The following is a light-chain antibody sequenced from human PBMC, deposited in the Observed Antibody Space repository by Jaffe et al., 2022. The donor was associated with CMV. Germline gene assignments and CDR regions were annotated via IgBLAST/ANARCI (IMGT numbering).Light chain of an antibody. V-gene: IGKV3-15*01. CDR3: QQYNNRPPLT. J-gene: IGKJ4*01. CDR1: QSVTNT. Sequence: EIVMTQSPAILSVSPGERATFSCRASQSVTNTLAWFQQKPGQAPRLLIYGASIRATGIPARFSGSGSGTEFTLTISSLQSEDFAVYYCQQYNNRPPLTFGGGTKVEIK. CDR2: GAS.